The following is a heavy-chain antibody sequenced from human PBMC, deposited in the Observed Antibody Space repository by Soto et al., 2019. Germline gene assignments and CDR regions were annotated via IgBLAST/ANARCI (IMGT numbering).Heavy chain of an antibody. CDR2: IYWDDDK. D-gene: IGHD4-17*01. Sequence: KESGPTLVRPAQTLTLTCDFSGFSLSTYDMGVAWIRQPPGKAPEWLALIYWDDDKRYSPSLKDRLAISKDTSSNQVVLTITNMDPGDTATYFCAHAGDYDLLTFDHWGPGTLVTVSS. CDR3: AHAGDYDLLTFDH. CDR1: GFSLSTYDMG. V-gene: IGHV2-5*02. J-gene: IGHJ4*02.